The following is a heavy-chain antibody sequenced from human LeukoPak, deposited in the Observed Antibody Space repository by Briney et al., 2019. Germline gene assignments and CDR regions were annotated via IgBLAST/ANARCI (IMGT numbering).Heavy chain of an antibody. CDR2: IFHSGTT. CDR3: ARRLKKDHYDDDGYTGASDY. Sequence: SGPTLVKPSETLSLTCTVSGGSISSSNYYWAWIRQTPGKGLEWICIIFHSGTTYFNPSLKSRVTISVDTSRNQFSLKLNSVTAADTAVYYCARRLKKDHYDDDGYTGASDYWGQGILVPVSS. CDR1: GGSISSSNYY. D-gene: IGHD3-22*01. J-gene: IGHJ4*02. V-gene: IGHV4-39*01.